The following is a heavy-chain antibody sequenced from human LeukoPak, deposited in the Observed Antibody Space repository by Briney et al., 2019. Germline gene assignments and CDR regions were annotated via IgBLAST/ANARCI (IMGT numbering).Heavy chain of an antibody. J-gene: IGHJ4*02. V-gene: IGHV3-48*03. CDR3: VGSFGSRSLGN. CDR2: ISSSGSTI. CDR1: GFTFSNYE. D-gene: IGHD1-26*01. Sequence: PGGSLRLSCAASGFTFSNYEMNWVRQAPGKGLEWVSYISSSGSTIYYADSVKGRFTVSRDNAENSLYLQMNSLRAEDTAVYYGVGSFGSRSLGNWGQGTLVTVSS.